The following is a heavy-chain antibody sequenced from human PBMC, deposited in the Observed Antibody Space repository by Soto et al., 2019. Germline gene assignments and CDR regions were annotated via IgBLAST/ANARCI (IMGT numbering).Heavy chain of an antibody. D-gene: IGHD1-26*01. CDR3: ASGKYFY. V-gene: IGHV1-46*01. Sequence: ASVKVSCKASGYTFTSYYVHWVRQAPGQGLEWMGMINPSGGSTTYAQKFQDRFIMTSDTSPSTVCMELSSLGSEDTAVYYCASGKYFYWGQGTRVTVSS. CDR1: GYTFTSYY. CDR2: INPSGGST. J-gene: IGHJ4*02.